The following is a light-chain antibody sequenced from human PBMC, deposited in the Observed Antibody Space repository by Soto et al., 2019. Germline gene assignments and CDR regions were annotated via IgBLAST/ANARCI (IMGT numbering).Light chain of an antibody. CDR2: AAS. V-gene: IGKV1-39*01. Sequence: DIQITQSPSSLSASVGDRVTITCQASQSISSYLNWYQQKPGKAPKLLIYAASSLQSGVPSRFSGSGSGTDFSLTISSLQPEDFATYYCQQSDSTPWTFGQGTKVDIK. CDR1: QSISSY. J-gene: IGKJ1*01. CDR3: QQSDSTPWT.